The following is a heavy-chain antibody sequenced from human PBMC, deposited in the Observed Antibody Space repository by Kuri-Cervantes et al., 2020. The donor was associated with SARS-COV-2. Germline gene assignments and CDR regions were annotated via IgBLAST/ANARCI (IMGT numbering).Heavy chain of an antibody. D-gene: IGHD2-15*01. CDR1: GFTFSSYG. J-gene: IGHJ6*03. V-gene: IGHV3-33*01. CDR2: IWYDGSNK. CDR3: ARDGVADYYYYYMDV. Sequence: GESLKISCAVSGFTFSSYGMHWVRQAPGKGLEWVAVIWYDGSNKYYADSVKGRFTISRDNSKNTLYLQMNNLRAEDTAAYYCARDGVADYYYYYMDVWGKGTTVTVSS.